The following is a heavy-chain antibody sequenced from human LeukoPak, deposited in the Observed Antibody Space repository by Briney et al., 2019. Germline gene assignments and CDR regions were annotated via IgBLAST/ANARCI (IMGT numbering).Heavy chain of an antibody. CDR2: IYYSGST. CDR3: ARDRGFGSYFDY. CDR1: GGSTSSYY. D-gene: IGHD3-10*01. Sequence: SETLSLTCTVSGGSTSSYYWSWIRQPPGKGLEWIGYIYYSGSTNYNPSLKSRVTISVDTSKNQFSLKLSSVTAADTAVYYCARDRGFGSYFDYWGQGTLVTVSS. J-gene: IGHJ4*02. V-gene: IGHV4-59*01.